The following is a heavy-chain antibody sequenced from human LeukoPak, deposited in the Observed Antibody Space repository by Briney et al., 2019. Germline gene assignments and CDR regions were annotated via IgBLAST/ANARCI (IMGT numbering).Heavy chain of an antibody. J-gene: IGHJ3*02. CDR2: INSDGRST. Sequence: GGSQRLSCAASGFTFSSYWMHWVRQAPGKGLVWVSRINSDGRSTSYADSVKGRFTISRDNAKHTLYLQMNCLRAEHTAVYYCASLNTGTSEEDDAFDISGQGTMVTVTS. CDR3: ASLNTGTSEEDDAFDI. V-gene: IGHV3-74*01. CDR1: GFTFSSYW. D-gene: IGHD2-8*01.